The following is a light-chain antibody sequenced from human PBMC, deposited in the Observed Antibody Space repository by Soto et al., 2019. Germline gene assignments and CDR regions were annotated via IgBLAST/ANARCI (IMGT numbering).Light chain of an antibody. V-gene: IGKV3-11*01. CDR2: DAS. J-gene: IGKJ5*01. CDR3: QQYNNWPPIT. Sequence: EIVLTQSPAPLSSSPGDRATVSCRSSQSVSSYLAWYQQKPGQAPRRLIYDASNRATGIPARFSGSGSGTEFTLTISSLQSEDFAVYYCQQYNNWPPITFGQGTRLEIK. CDR1: QSVSSY.